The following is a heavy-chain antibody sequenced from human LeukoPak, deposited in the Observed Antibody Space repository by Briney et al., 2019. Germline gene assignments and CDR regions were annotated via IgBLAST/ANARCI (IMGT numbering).Heavy chain of an antibody. V-gene: IGHV1-2*02. Sequence: GASVKVSCKASGYTFTGYYMHWVRQAPGQGLEWMGWINPNSGGTNYAQKFQGRVTMTRDTSISTAYMELSRLRSDDTAVYYCARNEVGYCSGGSCYQGQYYYYYMDVWGKGTTVTVSS. D-gene: IGHD2-15*01. CDR3: ARNEVGYCSGGSCYQGQYYYYYMDV. CDR1: GYTFTGYY. J-gene: IGHJ6*03. CDR2: INPNSGGT.